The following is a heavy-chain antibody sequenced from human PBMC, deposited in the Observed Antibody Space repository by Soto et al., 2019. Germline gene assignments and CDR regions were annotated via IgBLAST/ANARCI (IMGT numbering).Heavy chain of an antibody. CDR1: GFTFSDYA. J-gene: IGHJ4*02. CDR2: VSHDGRNT. CDR3: ARGGRQWLVTSDFIY. D-gene: IGHD6-19*01. Sequence: VQLVESGGGVVQPGRSLRLSCAASGFTFSDYAMHWVRQAPGKGLEWVAVVSHDGRNTHYADSVKGRFTISRDSSKNTVYLEMTSLRAEDTAVYYCARGGRQWLVTSDFIYWGQGALVTVSS. V-gene: IGHV3-30*03.